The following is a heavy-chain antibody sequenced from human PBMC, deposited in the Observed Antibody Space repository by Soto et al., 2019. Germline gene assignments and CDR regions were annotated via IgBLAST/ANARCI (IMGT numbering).Heavy chain of an antibody. CDR2: ISYDGSNK. J-gene: IGHJ4*02. Sequence: GGSLRLSCAASGFTFSSYAMHWVRQAPGKGLEWVAVISYDGSNKYYADSVKGRFTISRDNSKNTLYLQMNSLRAEDTAVYYCARDLKPIIPVFDYWGQGTLVTVSS. V-gene: IGHV3-30-3*01. CDR1: GFTFSSYA. D-gene: IGHD2-21*01. CDR3: ARDLKPIIPVFDY.